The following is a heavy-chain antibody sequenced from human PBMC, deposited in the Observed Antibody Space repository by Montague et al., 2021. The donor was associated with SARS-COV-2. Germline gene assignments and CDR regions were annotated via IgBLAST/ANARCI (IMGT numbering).Heavy chain of an antibody. J-gene: IGHJ4*02. Sequence: SETLSLTCSVSGGSMNSYYWSWLRQSPGKGLEWIGYFYHSGGTKYNPSLKSRVTISGDTSKNQFSLKLSSVTTADTAVYYCARSGAVPMDWGQGTLVTVSS. CDR2: FYHSGGT. D-gene: IGHD3-10*01. CDR3: ARSGAVPMD. V-gene: IGHV4-59*13. CDR1: GGSMNSYY.